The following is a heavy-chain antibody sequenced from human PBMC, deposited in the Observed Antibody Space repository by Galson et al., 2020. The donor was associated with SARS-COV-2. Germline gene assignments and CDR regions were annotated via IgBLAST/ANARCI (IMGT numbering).Heavy chain of an antibody. J-gene: IGHJ6*02. D-gene: IGHD1-26*01. Sequence: GGSLRLSCTVSGFTFSLYGLTWVRQAPGKGLEWVSSISTSSHYIYYADSVEGRFTISRDNDKNSLYLQMNSLRAEDSAVYYCARDASWAMSGLDVWGQGTTVTVSS. CDR3: ARDASWAMSGLDV. CDR1: GFTFSLYG. CDR2: ISTSSHYI. V-gene: IGHV3-21*01.